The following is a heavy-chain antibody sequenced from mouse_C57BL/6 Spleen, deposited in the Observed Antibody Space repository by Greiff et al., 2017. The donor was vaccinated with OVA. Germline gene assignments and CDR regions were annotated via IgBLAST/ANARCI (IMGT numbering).Heavy chain of an antibody. CDR1: GFSLTSYA. J-gene: IGHJ2*01. D-gene: IGHD2-4*01. V-gene: IGHV2-9-1*01. CDR2: IWTGGGT. Sequence: VKLVESGPGLVAPSQSLSITCTVSGFSLTSYAISWVRQPPGKGLEWLGVIWTGGGTNYNSALKSRLSISKDNSKSQVFLKMNSLQTDDTARYYCARNPYDYGGNYFDYWGQGTTLTVSS. CDR3: ARNPYDYGGNYFDY.